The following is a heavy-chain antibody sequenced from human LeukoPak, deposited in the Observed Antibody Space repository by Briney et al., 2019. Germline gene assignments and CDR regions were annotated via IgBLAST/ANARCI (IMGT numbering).Heavy chain of an antibody. CDR3: ARETSMNWFDP. V-gene: IGHV4-59*01. CDR1: GGSISSYY. D-gene: IGHD2/OR15-2a*01. Sequence: PSETLSLTCTVSGGSISSYYWSWIRQPPGKGLEWIGYIYYSGSTNYNPSLKSRVTISVDTSKNQFSLKLSSVTAADTAVYHCARETSMNWFDPWGQGTLVTVSS. J-gene: IGHJ5*02. CDR2: IYYSGST.